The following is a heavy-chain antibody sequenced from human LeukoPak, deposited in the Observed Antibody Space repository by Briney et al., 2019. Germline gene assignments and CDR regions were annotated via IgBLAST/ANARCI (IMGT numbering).Heavy chain of an antibody. CDR1: GYTFTSYG. Sequence: ASVKVSCKASGYTFTSYGISWVRQAPGQGLEWMGWISAYNGNTNYAQELQGRVTMTTDTSTSTAYMELRSLRSDDTAVYYCARDCSSTSCYDRWFDPWGQGTLVTVSS. CDR2: ISAYNGNT. J-gene: IGHJ5*02. D-gene: IGHD2-2*01. CDR3: ARDCSSTSCYDRWFDP. V-gene: IGHV1-18*01.